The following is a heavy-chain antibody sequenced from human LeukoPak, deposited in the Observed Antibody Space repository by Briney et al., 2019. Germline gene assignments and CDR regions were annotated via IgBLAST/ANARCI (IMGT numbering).Heavy chain of an antibody. J-gene: IGHJ4*02. V-gene: IGHV3-23*01. CDR2: VSGSGDRM. CDR1: GFTSSSYA. CDR3: AKAAAAPGFDF. D-gene: IGHD6-13*01. Sequence: GGSLRLSCAASGFTSSSYALNWVRQAPGKGPEWVATVSGSGDRMYHADSVKGRFTISRDNSKNTIYLQMNSLRAEDTALYYCAKAAAAPGFDFWGQGTLVTVSS.